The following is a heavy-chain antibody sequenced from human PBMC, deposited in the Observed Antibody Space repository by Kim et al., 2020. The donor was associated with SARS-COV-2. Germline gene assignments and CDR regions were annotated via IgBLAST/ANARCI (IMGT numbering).Heavy chain of an antibody. Sequence: GGSLRLSCAASGFTFSNAWMSWVRQAPGKGLEWVGRIKSKTDGGTTDYAAPVKGRFTISRDDSKNTLYLQMNSLKTEDTAVYYCTTDGSYGLRPDLNYYYYGMDVWGQGTTVTVSS. V-gene: IGHV3-15*01. J-gene: IGHJ6*02. D-gene: IGHD5-18*01. CDR2: IKSKTDGGTT. CDR3: TTDGSYGLRPDLNYYYYGMDV. CDR1: GFTFSNAW.